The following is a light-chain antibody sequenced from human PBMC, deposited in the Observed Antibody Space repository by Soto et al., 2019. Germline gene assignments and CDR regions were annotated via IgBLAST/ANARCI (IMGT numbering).Light chain of an antibody. V-gene: IGKV3-20*01. CDR3: QQYGSSPPLT. CDR2: VAS. J-gene: IGKJ4*01. Sequence: EIVLTQSPGTLSLSPGERATLSCRASQSVSSSYLAWYQQKPGQAPRLLSYVASSSATGIPDRFSGSGSGTDFTLTISRLEPEDFAVYYCQQYGSSPPLTFGGGTKVEIK. CDR1: QSVSSSY.